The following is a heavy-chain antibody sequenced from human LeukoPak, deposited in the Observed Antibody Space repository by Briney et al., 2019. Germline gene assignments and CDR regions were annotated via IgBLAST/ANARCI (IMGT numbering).Heavy chain of an antibody. Sequence: GGSLRLSCAASGFTFSDYYMSWIRQAPGKGLEWVSYISSSGSTIYYADSVKGRFTISRDNAKNSLYLQMNSLRAEDTAVYYCARIAFCGGDCYTFDYWGQGTLVTVSS. CDR1: GFTFSDYY. J-gene: IGHJ4*02. CDR2: ISSSGSTI. V-gene: IGHV3-11*01. D-gene: IGHD2-21*02. CDR3: ARIAFCGGDCYTFDY.